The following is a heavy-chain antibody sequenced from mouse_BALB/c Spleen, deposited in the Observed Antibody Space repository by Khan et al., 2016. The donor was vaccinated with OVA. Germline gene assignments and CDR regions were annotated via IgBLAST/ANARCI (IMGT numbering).Heavy chain of an antibody. Sequence: QIQLVQSGPELKKPGETVKISCKASGYTFTNYGINWVKQAPGKGLKWMDWINTNTGEPTYAEEFKGRFAFSLETAASTAYLQLNNLKNEDTATYFCARGNYYGSNSLFAYWGQGTLVTVSA. D-gene: IGHD1-1*01. V-gene: IGHV9-3*02. CDR2: INTNTGEP. CDR1: GYTFTNYG. J-gene: IGHJ3*01. CDR3: ARGNYYGSNSLFAY.